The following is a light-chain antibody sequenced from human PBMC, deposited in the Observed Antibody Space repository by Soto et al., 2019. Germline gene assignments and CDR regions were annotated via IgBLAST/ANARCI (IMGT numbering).Light chain of an antibody. CDR1: QSISSNY. J-gene: IGKJ5*01. Sequence: EIVLTQSPGTLSLSPGERATLSCRASQSISSNYLAWYQQKPGQAPSLLIYGASTRAAGFPDRFSGGGSGTEFTLTINRLEPEDFAVYYCQQYGSSPITFGQGTRLEIK. CDR2: GAS. V-gene: IGKV3-20*01. CDR3: QQYGSSPIT.